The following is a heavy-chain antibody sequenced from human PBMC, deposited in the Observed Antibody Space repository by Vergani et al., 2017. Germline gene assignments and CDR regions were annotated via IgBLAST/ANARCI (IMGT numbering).Heavy chain of an antibody. CDR2: ISGSGGST. CDR1: GFTFSSYA. V-gene: IGHV3-23*01. Sequence: EVQLLESGGGLVQPGGSLRLSCAASGFTFSSYAMSWVRQAPGKGLEWVSAISGSGGSTYYADSVKGRFTISRDNSKNTLYLQMNSLRAEDTAVYYCAKDQEGRQWVGNDGYGMDVWGQGTTVTVSS. J-gene: IGHJ6*02. D-gene: IGHD6-19*01. CDR3: AKDQEGRQWVGNDGYGMDV.